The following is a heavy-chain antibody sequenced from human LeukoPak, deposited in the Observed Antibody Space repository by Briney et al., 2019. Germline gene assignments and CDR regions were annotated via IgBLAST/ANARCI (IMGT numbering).Heavy chain of an antibody. CDR2: ISYDGSNK. CDR3: ARGKRQLVLDYYYYYGMDV. D-gene: IGHD6-6*01. CDR1: GFTFSSYA. Sequence: GGSLRLSCAASGFTFSSYAMHWVRQAPGKGLEWVAVISYDGSNKYYADSVKGRFTISRDNSKNTLYLQMNSLRAEDTAVYYCARGKRQLVLDYYYYYGMDVWGQGTTVTVSS. J-gene: IGHJ6*02. V-gene: IGHV3-30-3*01.